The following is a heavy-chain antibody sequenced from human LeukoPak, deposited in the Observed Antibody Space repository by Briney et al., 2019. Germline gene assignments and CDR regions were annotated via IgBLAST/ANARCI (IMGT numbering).Heavy chain of an antibody. CDR3: AKGLGGTVPFDY. CDR2: ISGNGGRT. Sequence: PGGSLRLSCGASGFTFSSYAMNWVREAPGKGLEWVSAISGNGGRTYYADSVKGRFTISRDNSKNTIYLQMNSVRAEDTAVYFCAKGLGGTVPFDYWGQGTLVTVPS. V-gene: IGHV3-23*01. CDR1: GFTFSSYA. D-gene: IGHD1-1*01. J-gene: IGHJ4*02.